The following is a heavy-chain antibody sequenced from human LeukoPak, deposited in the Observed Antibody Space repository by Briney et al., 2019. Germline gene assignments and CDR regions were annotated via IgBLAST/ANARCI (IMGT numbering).Heavy chain of an antibody. CDR3: ARDSNGDYYFDY. J-gene: IGHJ4*02. Sequence: ASVKVSCKASGYTFTSYYMHWVRQAPGQGLEWMGIINPSDGSTSYAQKFQGRVTMTRDTSTSTVYMELSSLRSEDTAVYYCARDSNGDYYFDYWGQGTLVTVSS. V-gene: IGHV1-46*01. CDR2: INPSDGST. D-gene: IGHD4-17*01. CDR1: GYTFTSYY.